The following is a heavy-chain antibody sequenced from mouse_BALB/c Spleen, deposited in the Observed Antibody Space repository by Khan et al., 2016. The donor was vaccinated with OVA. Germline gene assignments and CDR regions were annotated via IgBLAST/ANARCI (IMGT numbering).Heavy chain of an antibody. D-gene: IGHD1-1*01. CDR1: GFTFSSYA. Sequence: EVELVESGGGLVKPGGSLKLSCAASGFTFSSYAMSWVRQTPEKRLEWVATISSGGTYTYYPDSVKGRFTISRDNAKNTLYLQMSSLRSEDTAIYYCARPPITTVVATSYWFFDVCGAGTTVTVST. CDR3: ARPPITTVVATSYWFFDV. CDR2: ISSGGTYT. J-gene: IGHJ1*01. V-gene: IGHV5-9-3*01.